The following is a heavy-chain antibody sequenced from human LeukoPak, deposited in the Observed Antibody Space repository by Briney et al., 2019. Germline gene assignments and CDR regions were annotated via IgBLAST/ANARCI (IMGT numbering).Heavy chain of an antibody. CDR2: ISGSGGST. Sequence: GGSLRLSCAASEFTFSSYAMSWVRQAPGKGLEWVSAISGSGGSTYYADSVKGRFTISRDNSKNTLYLQMNSLRAEDTAVYYCAKEPLPPYDFWSGYWDYWGQGTLVTVSS. CDR3: AKEPLPPYDFWSGYWDY. V-gene: IGHV3-23*01. J-gene: IGHJ4*02. D-gene: IGHD3-3*01. CDR1: EFTFSSYA.